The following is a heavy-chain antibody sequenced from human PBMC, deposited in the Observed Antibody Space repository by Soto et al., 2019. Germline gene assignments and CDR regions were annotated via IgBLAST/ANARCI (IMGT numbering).Heavy chain of an antibody. CDR1: GYTFNSYG. D-gene: IGHD6-19*01. CDR2: ISAYNGNT. V-gene: IGHV1-18*01. J-gene: IGHJ3*02. Sequence: GASVKVSCKDSGYTFNSYGMSWVRQEHRQGLEWMGWISAYNGNTNYAQKLQGRVTMTTDTSTSTAYMELRSLRSDDTAVYYCARDRSRPGYSSGWYDGAFDIWGQGTMVTVSS. CDR3: ARDRSRPGYSSGWYDGAFDI.